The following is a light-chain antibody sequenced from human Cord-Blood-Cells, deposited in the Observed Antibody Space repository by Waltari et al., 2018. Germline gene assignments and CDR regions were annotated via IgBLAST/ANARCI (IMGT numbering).Light chain of an antibody. Sequence: AIRMTQSPSSFSASTGDRVTITCRASQGISSYLAWYQQKPVKAPKLLIYAASTLQSGVPSRFSVSGSGTDFTLTISCLQSEDFATYYCQQYYSYPRTFGQGTKVEIK. CDR1: QGISSY. J-gene: IGKJ1*01. CDR2: AAS. CDR3: QQYYSYPRT. V-gene: IGKV1-8*01.